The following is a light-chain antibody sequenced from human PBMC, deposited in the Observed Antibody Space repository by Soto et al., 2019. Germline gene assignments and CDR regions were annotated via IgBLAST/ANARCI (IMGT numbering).Light chain of an antibody. CDR2: SHN. CDR1: SSNIGSNT. Sequence: QSVLTQPPSASGTPVQRVTISCSGSSSNIGSNTVNWYQQLPGTAPKLLIYSHNQRPSGVPDRFSGSKSGTSASLAISGLQSEDEADYYCATWDDSLNGVVFGGGTKLTVL. V-gene: IGLV1-44*01. J-gene: IGLJ2*01. CDR3: ATWDDSLNGVV.